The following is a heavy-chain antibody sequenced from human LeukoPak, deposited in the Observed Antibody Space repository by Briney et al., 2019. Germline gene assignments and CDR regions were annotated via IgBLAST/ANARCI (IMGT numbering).Heavy chain of an antibody. CDR2: IDWDDDK. D-gene: IGHD4-17*01. J-gene: IGHJ6*03. Sequence: SGPALLQPTQTLTLTCTFSGFSLRTAGVCVVWIRQPPGKALEWLARIDWDDDKFYSTSLKTRLTISKDTSKNQVALTMTNVDPVDTATYFCARIRWTAVTTRRYYMDAWGKGTTVTVSS. CDR3: ARIRWTAVTTRRYYMDA. V-gene: IGHV2-70*17. CDR1: GFSLRTAGVC.